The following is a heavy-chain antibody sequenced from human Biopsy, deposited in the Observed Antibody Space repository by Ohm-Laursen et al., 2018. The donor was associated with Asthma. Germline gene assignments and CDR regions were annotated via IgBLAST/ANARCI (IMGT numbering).Heavy chain of an antibody. D-gene: IGHD3-22*01. J-gene: IGHJ4*02. Sequence: SSLRLSCAASGFTFSDYSMTWIRQAPGKGLEWVSFIWYDGRKKTYADSVRGRFTISRDYSKNTLYLQMHSLRAEDTAVYYCARGDSSNWSHYYFDYWGQGTLVTVSS. CDR2: IWYDGRKK. CDR3: ARGDSSNWSHYYFDY. V-gene: IGHV3-33*08. CDR1: GFTFSDYS.